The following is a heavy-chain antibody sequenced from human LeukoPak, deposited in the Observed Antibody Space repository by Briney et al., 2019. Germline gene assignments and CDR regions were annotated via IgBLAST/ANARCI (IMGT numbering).Heavy chain of an antibody. D-gene: IGHD2-15*01. CDR1: GFTFSSYA. V-gene: IGHV3-23*01. Sequence: PGGSLRLSRAASGFTFSSYAMSWVRQAPGKGLEWVSAISGSGGSTYYADSVKGRFTISRDNSKNTLYLQMNSLRAEDTAVYYCAKVPSRLLGYCSGGSCYLLDYWGQGTLVTVSS. J-gene: IGHJ4*02. CDR2: ISGSGGST. CDR3: AKVPSRLLGYCSGGSCYLLDY.